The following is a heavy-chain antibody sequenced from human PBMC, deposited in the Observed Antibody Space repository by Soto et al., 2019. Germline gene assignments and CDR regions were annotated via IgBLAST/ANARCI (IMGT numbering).Heavy chain of an antibody. CDR1: GFSLSNARMG. V-gene: IGHV2-26*01. D-gene: IGHD3-22*01. CDR2: IFSNDEK. J-gene: IGHJ6*02. CDR3: ARTPLRSYYYDSSGLLHGRDV. Sequence: SGPTLVNPTETLTLTCTVSGFSLSNARMGVSWIRQPPGKALEWLAHIFSNDEKSYSTSLKSRLTIPKDTSKSQVVLTITNMDPVETATYYCARTPLRSYYYDSSGLLHGRDVWGQGTTVTVSS.